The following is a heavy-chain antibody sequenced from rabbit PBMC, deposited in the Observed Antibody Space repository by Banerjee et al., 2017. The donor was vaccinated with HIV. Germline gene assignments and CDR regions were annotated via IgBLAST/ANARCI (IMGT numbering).Heavy chain of an antibody. V-gene: IGHV1S45*01. CDR2: INTGRSGST. J-gene: IGHJ4*01. CDR3: ARGTHGYGGYGSAIM. CDR1: GFDFSSNA. Sequence: QEQLVESGGGLVQPEGSLTLTCKASGFDFSSNAMCWVRQAPGKGPEWIACINTGRSGSTYYASWAKGRFTLSRTSSTTVTLQMTSLTAADTATYFCARGTHGYGGYGSAIMWGPGTLVTVS. D-gene: IGHD6-1*01.